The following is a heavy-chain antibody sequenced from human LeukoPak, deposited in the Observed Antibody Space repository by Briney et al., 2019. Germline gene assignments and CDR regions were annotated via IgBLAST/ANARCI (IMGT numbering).Heavy chain of an antibody. D-gene: IGHD6-19*01. J-gene: IGHJ4*02. CDR2: IYYSGST. CDR1: GGSISSSSCY. CDR3: ARDERTLYSSGWYYFDY. V-gene: IGHV4-39*07. Sequence: SETLSLTCTVSGGSISSSSCYWGWIRQPPGKGLEWIGSIYYSGSTYYNPSLKGRVTISVDTSKNQFSLKLSSVTAADTAVYYCARDERTLYSSGWYYFDYWGQGTLVTVSS.